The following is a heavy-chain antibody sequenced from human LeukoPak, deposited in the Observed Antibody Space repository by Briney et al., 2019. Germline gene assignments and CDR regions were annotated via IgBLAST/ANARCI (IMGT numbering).Heavy chain of an antibody. J-gene: IGHJ4*02. D-gene: IGHD3-10*01. V-gene: IGHV4-39*01. Sequence: KPSETLSLTCTVSGGSISTSNYYWGWIRQPPGKGLEWIGNIFYSGSTYYGPSLKSRVTISVDTSKNQFSLKVNSVTAADTAVYFCARYYGSGRVRDYWGQKTLVTVSS. CDR1: GGSISTSNYY. CDR3: ARYYGSGRVRDY. CDR2: IFYSGST.